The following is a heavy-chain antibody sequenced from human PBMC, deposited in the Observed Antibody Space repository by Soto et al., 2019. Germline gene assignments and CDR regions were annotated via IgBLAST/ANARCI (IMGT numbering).Heavy chain of an antibody. V-gene: IGHV1-3*01. D-gene: IGHD6-19*01. CDR1: GYTFTTYG. Sequence: ASVKVSCKASGYTFTTYGMHWVRQATGQRLEWMGWINSGNGNTRYSQKFQGRVTITRDTSVSTAYMDLSSLRSEDTALYYCARGVSSAPFGYWGQGTLVTVSS. CDR3: ARGVSSAPFGY. J-gene: IGHJ4*02. CDR2: INSGNGNT.